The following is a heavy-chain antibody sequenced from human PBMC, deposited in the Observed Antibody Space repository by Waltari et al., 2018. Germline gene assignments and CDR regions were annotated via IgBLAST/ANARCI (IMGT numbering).Heavy chain of an antibody. V-gene: IGHV1-2*02. CDR1: GYTFTGYF. D-gene: IGHD2-2*01. Sequence: QVQLVQSGAEMKKPGASVKVSCKASGYTFTGYFMHWMRQAPGKGLERMGWINPNSGDTKYAQKFQGRVTMTRDTSISTAYMELSRLTSDDTAVYYCARGPATADFDYWGQGTLVTVSS. CDR3: ARGPATADFDY. J-gene: IGHJ4*02. CDR2: INPNSGDT.